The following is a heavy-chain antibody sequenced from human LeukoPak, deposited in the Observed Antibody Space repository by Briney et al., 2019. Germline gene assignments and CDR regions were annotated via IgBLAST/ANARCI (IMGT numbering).Heavy chain of an antibody. J-gene: IGHJ4*02. Sequence: PGGSLRLSCAGSGFTSSSYEMNWVRQAQGKGLEWASFISSRSATIYYADSVKGRFTISRDSCKNTLYLQMNSLRAEATAVYFCAACSRGITSYAGSDYWGQGTLVTVSS. D-gene: IGHD2-2*01. CDR3: AACSRGITSYAGSDY. CDR1: GFTSSSYE. V-gene: IGHV3-48*03. CDR2: ISSRSATI.